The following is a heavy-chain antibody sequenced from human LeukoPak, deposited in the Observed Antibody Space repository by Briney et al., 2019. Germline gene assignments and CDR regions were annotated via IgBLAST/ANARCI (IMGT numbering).Heavy chain of an antibody. CDR3: ARDHAFDI. CDR2: ISSSGSTR. V-gene: IGHV3-48*03. CDR1: GFSFSSYD. Sequence: GGPLRLSCAASGFSFSSYDMKWVRQAPGEGLEWVSYISSSGSTRYYADSVKGRFTISRDNAKNTLYLQMNSLRAEDTAVYYCARDHAFDIWGQGTMVTVSS. J-gene: IGHJ3*02.